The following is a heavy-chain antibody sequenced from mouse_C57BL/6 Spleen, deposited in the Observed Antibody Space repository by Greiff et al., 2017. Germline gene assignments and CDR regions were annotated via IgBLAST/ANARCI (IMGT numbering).Heavy chain of an antibody. V-gene: IGHV10-1*01. D-gene: IGHD2-3*01. CDR1: GFSFNTYA. CDR2: IRSKSNNYAT. CDR3: VSADGYLHWYFDV. J-gene: IGHJ1*03. Sequence: EVMLVESGGGLVQPKGSLKLSCAASGFSFNTYAMNWVRQAPGKGLEWVARIRSKSNNYATYYADSVKDRFTISRDDSESMLYLQMNKLKTEDTAMYYCVSADGYLHWYFDVWGTGTTVTVSS.